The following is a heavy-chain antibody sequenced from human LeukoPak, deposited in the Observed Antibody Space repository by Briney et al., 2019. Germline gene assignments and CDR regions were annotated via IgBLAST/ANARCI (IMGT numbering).Heavy chain of an antibody. J-gene: IGHJ6*02. CDR3: ARASIRDFWSGSSYYYYGMDV. Sequence: GASVKVSCKASGYTFTSYGISWVRQAPGQGLEWMGWISAYNGNTNYAQKLQGRVTMTTDTSTSTAYMELRSLRSDDTAVYYCARASIRDFWSGSSYYYYGMDVWGQGTTVTVSS. V-gene: IGHV1-18*01. D-gene: IGHD3-3*01. CDR2: ISAYNGNT. CDR1: GYTFTSYG.